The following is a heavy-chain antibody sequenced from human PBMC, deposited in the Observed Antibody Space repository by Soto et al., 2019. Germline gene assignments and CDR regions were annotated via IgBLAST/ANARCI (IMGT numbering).Heavy chain of an antibody. CDR3: ARNMYYSYGPGRGNGHGV. V-gene: IGHV1-2*02. J-gene: IGHJ6*02. CDR2: INPKFGDT. D-gene: IGHD3-10*01. CDR1: GYTFTAYY. Sequence: QVQLVQSGAEVKEPGDSARVSCEASGYTFTAYYIHWVRQAPGQGLEWMGWINPKFGDTTYAQDFQGRLTLTRDMSSSTVYVDLSRLSSGDTAIYYRARNMYYSYGPGRGNGHGVRGQGTTVNVFS.